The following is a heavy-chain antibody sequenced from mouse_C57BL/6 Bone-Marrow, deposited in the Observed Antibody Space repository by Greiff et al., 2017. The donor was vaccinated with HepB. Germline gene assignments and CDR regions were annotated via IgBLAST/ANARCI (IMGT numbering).Heavy chain of an antibody. V-gene: IGHV2-6-1*01. CDR3: ARHGYYGSSSYAMDY. D-gene: IGHD1-1*01. CDR1: GFSLTSYG. J-gene: IGHJ4*01. Sequence: QVQLKESGPGLVAPSQSLSITCTVSGFSLTSYGVHWVRQPPGKGLEWLVVIWSDGSTTYNSALKSRLSISKDNSKSQVFLKMNSLQTDDTAMYYCARHGYYGSSSYAMDYWGQGTSVTVSS. CDR2: IWSDGST.